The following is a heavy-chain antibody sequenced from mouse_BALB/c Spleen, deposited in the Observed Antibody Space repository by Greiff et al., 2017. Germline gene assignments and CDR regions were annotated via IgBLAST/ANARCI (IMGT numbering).Heavy chain of an antibody. D-gene: IGHD6-1*01. V-gene: IGHV5-17*02. Sequence: EVQLMESGGGLVQPGGSRKLSCAASGFTFSSFGMHWVRQAPEKGLEWVAYISSYSSSIYYADTVKGQVTISRDNPNSTLFLQMTRLRSEDSAMYYCARGSAALCAYWGQGTLVTVSA. CDR3: ARGSAALCAY. CDR2: ISSYSSSI. J-gene: IGHJ3*01. CDR1: GFTFSSFG.